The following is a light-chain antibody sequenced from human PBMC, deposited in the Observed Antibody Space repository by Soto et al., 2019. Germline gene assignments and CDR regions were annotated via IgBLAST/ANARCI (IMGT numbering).Light chain of an antibody. CDR3: QQSYSLPRT. V-gene: IGKV1-39*01. J-gene: IGKJ2*01. CDR1: QTISTY. CDR2: AAS. Sequence: DIQMTQSPLALSASVGDRVTISCRASQTISTYLNWYQQKPEKAPKLLIYAASSLQSGVPSMFSGSGSGTDFTLTISTLQPEEFATYYCQQSYSLPRTFGQGTKLEIK.